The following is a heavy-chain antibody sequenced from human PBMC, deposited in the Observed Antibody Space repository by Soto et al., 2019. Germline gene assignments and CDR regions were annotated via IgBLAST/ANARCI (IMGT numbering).Heavy chain of an antibody. D-gene: IGHD3-22*01. CDR3: ARADYYDSSGFDY. J-gene: IGHJ4*02. V-gene: IGHV3-7*03. CDR1: GFTFSSYW. Sequence: EVQLVESGGGLVQPGGSLRLSCAASGFTFSSYWMSWVRQAPGKGLEWVANIKQDGSEKYYVDSVKGRFTISRDNAKNSLYLQMNSLRAEDTAVYYCARADYYDSSGFDYWGQGTLVTVSS. CDR2: IKQDGSEK.